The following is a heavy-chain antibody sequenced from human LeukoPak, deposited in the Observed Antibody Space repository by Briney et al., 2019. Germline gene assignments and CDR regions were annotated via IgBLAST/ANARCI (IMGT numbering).Heavy chain of an antibody. CDR3: ARAMVRGVSPFDY. V-gene: IGHV4-39*01. J-gene: IGHJ4*02. D-gene: IGHD3-10*01. Sequence: SETLSLTCTVSGGSISSSSYYWGWIRQPPGKGLEWIGSIYYSGSTYYNPSLKSRVTISVDTSKNQFSLKLSSVTPAETAVYYCARAMVRGVSPFDYWGQGTLVTVSS. CDR1: GGSISSSSYY. CDR2: IYYSGST.